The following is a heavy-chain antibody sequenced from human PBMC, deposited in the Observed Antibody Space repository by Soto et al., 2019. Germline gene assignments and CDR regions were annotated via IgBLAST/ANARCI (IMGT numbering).Heavy chain of an antibody. CDR3: AGQMGYCSGGSCPLIGY. J-gene: IGHJ4*02. V-gene: IGHV4-31*03. CDR1: GGSISSGGYY. CDR2: LYYSGST. D-gene: IGHD2-15*01. Sequence: QVQLQESGPGLVKPSQTLSLTCTVSGGSISSGGYYWSWIRQHPGKGLEWIGYLYYSGSTYYNPSLKGRVTISVDTSKSQFSLKLSSVTAADTAVYYCAGQMGYCSGGSCPLIGYWGQGTLVAVSS.